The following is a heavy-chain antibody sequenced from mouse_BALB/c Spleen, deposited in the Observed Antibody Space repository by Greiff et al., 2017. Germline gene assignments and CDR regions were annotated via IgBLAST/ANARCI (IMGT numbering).Heavy chain of an antibody. Sequence: QVQLQQPGAELVKPGASVKMSCKASGYTFTSYNMHWVKQTPGQGLEWIGAIYPGNGDTSYNQKFKGKATLTADKSSSTAYMQLSSLTSEDSAVYYCAREDYGSSYGFAYWGQGTLVTVSA. CDR2: IYPGNGDT. D-gene: IGHD1-1*01. CDR3: AREDYGSSYGFAY. CDR1: GYTFTSYN. V-gene: IGHV1-12*01. J-gene: IGHJ3*01.